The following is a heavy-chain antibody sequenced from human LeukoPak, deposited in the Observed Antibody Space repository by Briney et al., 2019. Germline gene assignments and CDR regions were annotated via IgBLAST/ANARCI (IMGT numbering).Heavy chain of an antibody. CDR1: GFTFSSYA. J-gene: IGHJ4*02. CDR3: VCNWNSDH. CDR2: ISNSGGNT. Sequence: HPGGSLRLSCAASGFTFSSYAMSWVRQAPGKGLEWVSAISNSGGNTYYADSVKGRFTISRDNSKNTVYLQMNSLRAEDTAIYYCVCNWNSDHWGQGTLVTVSS. D-gene: IGHD1-7*01. V-gene: IGHV3-23*01.